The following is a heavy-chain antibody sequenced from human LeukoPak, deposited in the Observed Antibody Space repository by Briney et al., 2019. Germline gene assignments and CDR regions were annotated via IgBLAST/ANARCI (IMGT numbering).Heavy chain of an antibody. J-gene: IGHJ5*02. CDR3: ARAGILAAAHVVDP. V-gene: IGHV4-30-4*08. CDR2: IYYSGST. Sequence: KPSETLSLTCTVSGGSISSGDYYWSWIRQPPGKGLEWIGYIYYSGSTYYNPSLKSRVTISVDTSKNQFSLKLSSVTAADTAVYYCARAGILAAAHVVDPWGQGTLVTVSS. CDR1: GGSISSGDYY. D-gene: IGHD6-13*01.